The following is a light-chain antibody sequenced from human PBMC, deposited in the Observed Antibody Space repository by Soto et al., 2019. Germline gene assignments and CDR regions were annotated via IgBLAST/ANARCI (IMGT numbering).Light chain of an antibody. CDR2: SND. V-gene: IGLV1-44*01. J-gene: IGLJ2*01. Sequence: QSVLTQPPSASAPPGQRVTISCSGSSSNIGSKTVNWYQQLTGTAPKPLIFSNDQLSSGVPDRFSGSKSGTSALLAISGLQSADEANHYCAAWDDSLYGVVFGGGTKVTVL. CDR3: AAWDDSLYGVV. CDR1: SSNIGSKT.